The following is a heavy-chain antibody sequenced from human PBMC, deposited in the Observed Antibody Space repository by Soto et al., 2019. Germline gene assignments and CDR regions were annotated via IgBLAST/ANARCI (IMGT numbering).Heavy chain of an antibody. D-gene: IGHD2-15*01. CDR2: TLYDGRNK. V-gene: IGHV3-30*04. CDR1: GFTLSSFD. Sequence: QVQLVESGGGVVQPGRSLRLSCAASGFTLSSFDMYWVRQAPGKGLEWVAVTLYDGRNKYYADSVKGRFTISRDNSKNTLYLQVNSLRVEDTAIYYCARRYSDDMDVWGQGTTVTVSS. CDR3: ARRYSDDMDV. J-gene: IGHJ6*02.